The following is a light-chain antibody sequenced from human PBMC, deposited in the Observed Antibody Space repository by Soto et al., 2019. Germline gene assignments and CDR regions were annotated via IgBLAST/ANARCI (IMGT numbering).Light chain of an antibody. J-gene: IGLJ2*01. CDR2: EVS. V-gene: IGLV2-8*01. Sequence: QSALTQPPSASGSPGQSVTISCTGTSSDVGAYNYVSWYQQHPDKAPTLIIYEVSKRPSGVSDRFSGSKSGNTASLTVSGLQADDEPDYYCSSYAGTARILFGGGTKLTVL. CDR1: SSDVGAYNY. CDR3: SSYAGTARIL.